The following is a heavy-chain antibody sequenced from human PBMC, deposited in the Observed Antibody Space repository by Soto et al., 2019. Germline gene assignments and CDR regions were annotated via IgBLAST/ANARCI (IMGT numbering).Heavy chain of an antibody. D-gene: IGHD2-2*01. CDR3: ARVSRELVPAAIDY. CDR2: INSDGSST. J-gene: IGHJ4*02. Sequence: EVQLVESGGGLVQPGGSLRLSCAASGFTFSSYWIHWVRQAPGKGLVWVSRINSDGSSTTYADSVKGRFTISRDNAKNTLYLQMTSLRAEDTAVYYCARVSRELVPAAIDYWGQGPLVTVSS. V-gene: IGHV3-74*01. CDR1: GFTFSSYW.